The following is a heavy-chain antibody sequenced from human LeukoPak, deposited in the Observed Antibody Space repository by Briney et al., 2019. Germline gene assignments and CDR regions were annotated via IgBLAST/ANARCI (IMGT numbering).Heavy chain of an antibody. V-gene: IGHV3-33*01. D-gene: IGHD3-22*01. CDR2: IWYDGSNK. J-gene: IGHJ4*02. CDR3: ARDAEYYYDSNGYYPLRD. Sequence: GGSLTLACAASGFTFSSFGMHWVRQAPGKGLEWVAVIWYDGSNKYYADSVKGRFTISRDISKNTLYLQMNSLRAEDTAVYYCARDAEYYYDSNGYYPLRDWGQGTLVTVSS. CDR1: GFTFSSFG.